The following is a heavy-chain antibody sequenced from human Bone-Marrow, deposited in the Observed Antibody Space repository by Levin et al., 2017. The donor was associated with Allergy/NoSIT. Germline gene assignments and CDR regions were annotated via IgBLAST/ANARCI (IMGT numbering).Heavy chain of an antibody. V-gene: IGHV3-30-3*01. CDR3: ARDGSDFWSGPRGAYYYYGMDV. CDR2: ISYDGSNK. J-gene: IGHJ6*02. CDR1: GFTFSSYA. D-gene: IGHD3-3*01. Sequence: PGGSLRLSCAASGFTFSSYAMHWVRQAPGKGLEWVAVISYDGSNKYYADSVKGRFTISRDNSKNTLYLQMNSLRAEDTAVYYCARDGSDFWSGPRGAYYYYGMDVWGQGTTVTVSS.